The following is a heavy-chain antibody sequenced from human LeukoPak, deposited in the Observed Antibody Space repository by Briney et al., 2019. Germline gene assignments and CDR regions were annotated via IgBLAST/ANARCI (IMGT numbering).Heavy chain of an antibody. J-gene: IGHJ4*02. V-gene: IGHV1-2*02. CDR2: INPNSGGT. D-gene: IGHD6-13*01. CDR3: ARLVAATGNFDY. CDR1: GYTFTGYY. Sequence: ASVKVSCKASGYTFTGYYMHWVRQAPGQGLEWMGWINPNSGGTNYAQKFQGRVTMTRDTSISTAYMEVSRLTSDDTAVYYCARLVAATGNFDYWGQGTLVTVSS.